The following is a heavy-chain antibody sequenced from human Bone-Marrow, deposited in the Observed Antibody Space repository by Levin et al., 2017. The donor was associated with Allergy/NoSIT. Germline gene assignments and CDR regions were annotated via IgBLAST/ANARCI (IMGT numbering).Heavy chain of an antibody. CDR2: INNDGSTT. J-gene: IGHJ6*02. CDR1: GFTFSTYW. Sequence: HTGGSLRLSCAASGFTFSTYWMHWVRQAPGKGLVWVSRINNDGSTTSYADSVQGRFTISRDNAKNTLYLQMNSLRAEDTALYYCARGGYCSGGRCYANYYGMDVWGQGTTVTVSS. D-gene: IGHD2-15*01. V-gene: IGHV3-74*01. CDR3: ARGGYCSGGRCYANYYGMDV.